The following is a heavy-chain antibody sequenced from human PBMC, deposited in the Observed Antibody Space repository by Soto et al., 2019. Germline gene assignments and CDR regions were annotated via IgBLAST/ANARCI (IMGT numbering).Heavy chain of an antibody. J-gene: IGHJ5*02. CDR3: ARGSPADNWFDP. V-gene: IGHV4-30-4*01. CDR1: GGSISSGDYY. Sequence: SETLSLTCTVSGGSISSGDYYWSWIRQPPGKGLEWIGYIYYSGSTYYNPSLKSRVTISVDTSKNQFSLKLSSATAADTAVYYCARGSPADNWFDPWGQGTLVTVSS. CDR2: IYYSGST. D-gene: IGHD2-15*01.